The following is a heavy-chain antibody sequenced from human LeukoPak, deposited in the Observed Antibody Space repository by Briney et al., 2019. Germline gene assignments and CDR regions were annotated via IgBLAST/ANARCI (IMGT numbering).Heavy chain of an antibody. D-gene: IGHD6-19*01. Sequence: SGGSLRLSCAASGFTFRIFGMHGVRQAPGKGRGWVAFIRYDGSNKYYADSVKGRFTISRDNSKNSLYLQMNSLRAEDTAVYYCARDPAGPYYWYFDLWGRGTLVTVSS. CDR1: GFTFRIFG. J-gene: IGHJ2*01. V-gene: IGHV3-30*02. CDR2: IRYDGSNK. CDR3: ARDPAGPYYWYFDL.